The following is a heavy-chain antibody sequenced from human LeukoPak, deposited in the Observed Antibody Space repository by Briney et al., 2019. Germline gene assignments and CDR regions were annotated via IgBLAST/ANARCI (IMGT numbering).Heavy chain of an antibody. CDR3: ARDDYGDYGSAFDI. CDR2: ISAYNGNT. V-gene: IGHV1-18*01. CDR1: GYTFTSYG. Sequence: GASVKVSCKASGYTFTSYGISWVRQAPGQGLEWMGWISAYNGNTNYARKLQGRVTMTTDTSTSTAYMELRSLRSDDTAVYYCARDDYGDYGSAFDIWGQGTMVTVSS. D-gene: IGHD4-17*01. J-gene: IGHJ3*02.